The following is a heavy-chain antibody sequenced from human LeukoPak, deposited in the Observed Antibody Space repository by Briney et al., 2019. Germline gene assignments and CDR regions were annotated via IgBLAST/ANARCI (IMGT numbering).Heavy chain of an antibody. CDR3: ARGSALLWFGELFQRWGFDI. D-gene: IGHD3-10*01. CDR1: GGSFSGYY. Sequence: SETLSLTCAVYGGSFSGYYWSWIRQPPGKGLEWIGEINHSGSTNYNPSLKSRVTISVGTSKNQFSLKLSSVTAADTAVYYCARGSALLWFGELFQRWGFDIWGQGTMVTVSS. J-gene: IGHJ3*02. CDR2: INHSGST. V-gene: IGHV4-34*01.